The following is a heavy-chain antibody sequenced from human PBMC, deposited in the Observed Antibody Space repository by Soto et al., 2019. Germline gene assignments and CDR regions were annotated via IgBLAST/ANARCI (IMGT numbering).Heavy chain of an antibody. CDR2: IYYSGST. CDR3: ASLPYDSSGYSDY. Sequence: CAVSGGAISSTSYSLVSLRHPPAKGLEWIGSIYYSGSTYYNPSLKSRVTISVDTSKNQFSLKLSSVTAADTAVYYCASLPYDSSGYSDYWGQGTPVTGSS. V-gene: IGHV4-39*01. D-gene: IGHD3-22*01. J-gene: IGHJ4*02. CDR1: GGAISSTSYS.